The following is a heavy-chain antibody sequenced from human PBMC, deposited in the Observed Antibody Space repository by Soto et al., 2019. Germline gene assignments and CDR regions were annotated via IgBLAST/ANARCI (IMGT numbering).Heavy chain of an antibody. V-gene: IGHV3-30*18. Sequence: GGSLRLSCAASGFTFSSYGMHWVRQAPGKGLEWVAVISYDGSNKYYADSVKGRFTISRDNSKNTLYLQMNSLRAEDTAVYYCAKSEYGSDDSSGYYSPFDYWGQGTLVTVSS. CDR3: AKSEYGSDDSSGYYSPFDY. J-gene: IGHJ4*02. CDR2: ISYDGSNK. D-gene: IGHD3-22*01. CDR1: GFTFSSYG.